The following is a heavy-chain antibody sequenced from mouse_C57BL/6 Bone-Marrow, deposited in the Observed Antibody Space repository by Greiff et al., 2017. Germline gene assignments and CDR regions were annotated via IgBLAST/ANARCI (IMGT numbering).Heavy chain of an antibody. Sequence: DVMLVESGGGLVQPGGSLSLSCAASGFTFTDYYMSWVRQPPGKALEWLGFIRNKANGYTTEYSASVKGRFTISRDNSQSILYLQMNALRAEDSATDYCARYGRDGYYFYYAMDYWGQGTSVTVSS. D-gene: IGHD2-3*01. J-gene: IGHJ4*01. CDR1: GFTFTDYY. V-gene: IGHV7-3*01. CDR2: IRNKANGYTT. CDR3: ARYGRDGYYFYYAMDY.